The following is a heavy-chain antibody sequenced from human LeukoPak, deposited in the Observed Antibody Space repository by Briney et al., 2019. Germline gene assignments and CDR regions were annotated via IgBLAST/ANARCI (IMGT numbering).Heavy chain of an antibody. V-gene: IGHV1-46*01. D-gene: IGHD3-9*01. Sequence: GASVKVSCKASGYTFTSYYMHWVRQAPGQGLEWMGIINPSGGSTSYAQKFQGRVTMTRDTSTSTVYMELRSLRSDDTAVYYCARSRPLRYFDWLLYPVGAFDIWGQGTMVTVSS. CDR1: GYTFTSYY. CDR3: ARSRPLRYFDWLLYPVGAFDI. CDR2: INPSGGST. J-gene: IGHJ3*02.